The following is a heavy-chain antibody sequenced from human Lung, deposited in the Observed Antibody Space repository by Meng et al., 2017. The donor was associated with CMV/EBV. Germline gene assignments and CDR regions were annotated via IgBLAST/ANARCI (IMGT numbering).Heavy chain of an antibody. CDR3: VRVRGQWGLGDTYDI. CDR1: GYTFTNYG. Sequence: ASVKVSCKASGYTFTNYGLSWVRQAPGQGLEWMGWIRAYTVNTNYAQKFQGRVTMTADRFTDTAYMELRSLRSEDTAVYYCVRVRGQWGLGDTYDIWGQGTMVTVSS. V-gene: IGHV1-18*01. CDR2: IRAYTVNT. J-gene: IGHJ3*02. D-gene: IGHD1-26*01.